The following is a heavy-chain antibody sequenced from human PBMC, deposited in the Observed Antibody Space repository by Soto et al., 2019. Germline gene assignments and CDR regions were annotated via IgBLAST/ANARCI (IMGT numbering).Heavy chain of an antibody. J-gene: IGHJ5*02. V-gene: IGHV4-4*02. Sequence: PSETLSLTCAVSGGSIRSNNRWSWVRQPPGKGLEWIGEIFHSGSTNYNPSLKSRVTISVDTSKNQFSLKLSSVTAADTAVYYCARLMVRGVTSNWFDPWGQGTLVTVS. CDR3: ARLMVRGVTSNWFDP. D-gene: IGHD3-10*01. CDR1: GGSIRSNNR. CDR2: IFHSGST.